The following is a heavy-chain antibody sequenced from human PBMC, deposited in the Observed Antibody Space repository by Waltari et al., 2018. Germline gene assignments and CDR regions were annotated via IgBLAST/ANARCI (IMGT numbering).Heavy chain of an antibody. D-gene: IGHD3-22*01. CDR3: ARQRYYNDRSGPRGWRLDY. J-gene: IGHJ4*02. Sequence: QPQLQESGPGLVKPSETLSLTCIVTGGSVTSSTYYWAWIRQPPGKGLEWIGSVFYPGTPSHNPSLESRVTISADTSSDQFSLNLSSVSAADTAVYYCARQRYYNDRSGPRGWRLDYWGQGALVAVSS. CDR2: VFYPGTP. CDR1: GGSVTSSTYY. V-gene: IGHV4-39*01.